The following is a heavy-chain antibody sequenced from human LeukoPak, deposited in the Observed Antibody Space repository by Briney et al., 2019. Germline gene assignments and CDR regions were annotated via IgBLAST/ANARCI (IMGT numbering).Heavy chain of an antibody. J-gene: IGHJ4*02. CDR3: AKSPYYDSSGYYPYYFDY. Sequence: PGGSLRLSCAASGFTFSSYAMRWVRQAPGKGLEWVSAISGSGGSTYYADSVKGRFTISRDNSKNTLYLQMNSLRAEDTAVYYYAKSPYYDSSGYYPYYFDYLGQGTLVTVSS. CDR2: ISGSGGST. D-gene: IGHD3-22*01. CDR1: GFTFSSYA. V-gene: IGHV3-23*01.